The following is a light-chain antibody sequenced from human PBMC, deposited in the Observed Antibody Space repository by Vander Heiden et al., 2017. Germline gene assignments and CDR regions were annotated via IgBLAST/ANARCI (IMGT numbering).Light chain of an antibody. Sequence: QPPLPHPAPVSGPPGQSITISCTGTSSDVGSYNRVSWYQQHPGKAPKLVIYDVSKRPSGVSNRFSGSKSGNTASLTISGLQAEDEADYYCSSYAGSVVFGGGTKLTVL. V-gene: IGLV2-23*02. CDR3: SSYAGSVV. CDR1: SSDVGSYNR. J-gene: IGLJ2*01. CDR2: DVS.